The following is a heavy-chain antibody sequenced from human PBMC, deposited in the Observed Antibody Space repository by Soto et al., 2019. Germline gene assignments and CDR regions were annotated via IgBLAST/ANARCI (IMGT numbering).Heavy chain of an antibody. V-gene: IGHV4-31*03. D-gene: IGHD3-3*01. CDR1: GGSISSGGYY. CDR2: IYYSGST. Sequence: SETLSLTCTVSGGSISSGGYYWSWIRQHPGKGLEWIGYIYYSGSTYYNPSLKSRVTISVDTSKNQFSLKLSSVTAADTAVYYCARAQTYYDFWSGYYSHYYGMDVWGQGTTVTGSS. CDR3: ARAQTYYDFWSGYYSHYYGMDV. J-gene: IGHJ6*02.